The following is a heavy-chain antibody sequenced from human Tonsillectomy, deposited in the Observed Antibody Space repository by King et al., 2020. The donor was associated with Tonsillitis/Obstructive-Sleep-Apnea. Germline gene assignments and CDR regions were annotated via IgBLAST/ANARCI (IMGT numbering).Heavy chain of an antibody. CDR3: ARGGATIFGEDY. J-gene: IGHJ4*02. CDR1: GFTVSSNY. D-gene: IGHD3-3*01. Sequence: VQLVESGGGLIQPGGSLRLSCAASGFTVSSNYMSWVRQAPGKGLEWVSGIYIGGSTYYADSVKGRFTISRDNSKNTLYLQKNSLRAEDTAVYYCARGGATIFGEDYWGQGTLVTVSS. CDR2: IYIGGST. V-gene: IGHV3-53*01.